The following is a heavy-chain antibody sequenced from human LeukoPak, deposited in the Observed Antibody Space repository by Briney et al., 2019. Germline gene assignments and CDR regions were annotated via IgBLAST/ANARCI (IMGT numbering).Heavy chain of an antibody. D-gene: IGHD3-3*01. CDR2: INWNGGRS. CDR3: ARAFGIFGGVEYYGMDV. J-gene: IGHJ6*02. V-gene: IGHV3-20*04. CDR1: GFTFDDYG. Sequence: PGGSLRLSCAASGFTFDDYGMNWVRQAPGKGLEWVSGINWNGGRSGYADPVKGRFTISRDNAKNSLYLQVNSLRAEDTAVDYCARAFGIFGGVEYYGMDVWGQGTTVTVSS.